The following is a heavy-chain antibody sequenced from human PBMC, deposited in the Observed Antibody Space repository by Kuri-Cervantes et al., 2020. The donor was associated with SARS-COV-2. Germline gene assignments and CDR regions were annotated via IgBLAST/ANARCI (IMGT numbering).Heavy chain of an antibody. J-gene: IGHJ4*02. CDR3: TTLIDY. Sequence: GESLKISCAVSGFLFSDSAIHWVRQASGKGLEWVGRIRGKAKNYATAYVASVKGRFTISRDDSKNVAYLQMNSLRTEDTAVYYCTTLIDYWGQGTLVTVSS. CDR2: IRGKAKNYAT. V-gene: IGHV3-73*01. CDR1: GFLFSDSA.